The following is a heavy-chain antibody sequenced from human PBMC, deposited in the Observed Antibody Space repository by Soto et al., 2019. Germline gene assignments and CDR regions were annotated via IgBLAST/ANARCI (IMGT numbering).Heavy chain of an antibody. Sequence: QVQLVQSGAEVKKPGASVKVSCKASGYTFTSYAMHWVRQAPGQRLEWMGWINAGNGNTKYSQKFQGRVPITRDTSASTAYMERSSLRSEDTAVYYCARVPGYSIGDLWGRGTLVTVSS. J-gene: IGHJ2*01. CDR1: GYTFTSYA. CDR2: INAGNGNT. V-gene: IGHV1-3*01. CDR3: ARVPGYSIGDL. D-gene: IGHD2-21*01.